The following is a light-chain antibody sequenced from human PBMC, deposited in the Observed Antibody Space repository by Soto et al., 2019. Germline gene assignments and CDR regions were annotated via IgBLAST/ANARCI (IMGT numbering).Light chain of an antibody. V-gene: IGKV3-15*01. CDR1: QSVRST. J-gene: IGKJ1*01. CDR2: GTS. CDR3: QQYNDWPTT. Sequence: EIVMTQSPATLSVSPGERATLSCRASQSVRSTVAWYQQKPGQAPRLLIYGTSTRATGIPARFSGSGSGTEFTLTISSLQSEDFALYYCQQYNDWPTTLGQGTKVDIK.